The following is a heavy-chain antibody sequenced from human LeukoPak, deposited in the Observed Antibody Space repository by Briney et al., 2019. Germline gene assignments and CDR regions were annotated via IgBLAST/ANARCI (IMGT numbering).Heavy chain of an antibody. V-gene: IGHV1-8*02. J-gene: IGHJ5*02. D-gene: IGHD6-19*01. CDR1: GYTFTGYY. CDR3: ARAAPYISVAQERWFDP. Sequence: ASVKVSCKASGYTFTGYYMHWVRQATGQGLEWMGWMNPNSGNTGYSQKFQGRVTMTRDTSISTAYMQLSSLRSDDTAVYYCARAAPYISVAQERWFDPWGQGTLVTVSS. CDR2: MNPNSGNT.